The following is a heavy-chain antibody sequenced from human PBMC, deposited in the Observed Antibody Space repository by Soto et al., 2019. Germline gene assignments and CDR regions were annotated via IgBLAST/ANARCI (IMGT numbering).Heavy chain of an antibody. Sequence: GGSLRLSCAASGLTLSTSSTNWVRQAPGKGLEWISYIRRHTSVTAYADSVKGRFTISRDNSKNTLYLQMNSLRDEDTAVYYCATSSAIYYFGNWGQGTLVTVSS. CDR1: GLTLSTSS. J-gene: IGHJ4*02. CDR2: IRRHTSVT. CDR3: ATSSAIYYFGN. V-gene: IGHV3-48*02.